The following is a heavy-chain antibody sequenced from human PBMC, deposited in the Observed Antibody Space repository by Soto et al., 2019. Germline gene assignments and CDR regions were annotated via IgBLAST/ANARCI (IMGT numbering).Heavy chain of an antibody. CDR2: MNPNSGNT. J-gene: IGHJ3*02. CDR1: GYTFSSYD. V-gene: IGHV1-8*01. CDR3: ARGESIVVRAGDAFDI. Sequence: ASVKVSCKASGYTFSSYDINWVRQATGQGLEWMGWMNPNSGNTGYAQRFQGRVTMTRDTSITTAYMELSSLKTEDTAVYYCARGESIVVRAGDAFDIWGQGTVVTV. D-gene: IGHD2-15*01.